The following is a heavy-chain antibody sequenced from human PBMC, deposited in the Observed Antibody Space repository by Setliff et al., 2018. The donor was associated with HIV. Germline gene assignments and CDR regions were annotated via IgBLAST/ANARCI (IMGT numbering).Heavy chain of an antibody. CDR2: MNPNSGDT. D-gene: IGHD3-10*01. J-gene: IGHJ6*03. CDR3: ARGRSLVRGSGSPEYYYMDV. CDR1: GYTFTDYF. Sequence: ASVKVSCKSSGYTFTDYFIHWVRQAPGQGLEWMGWMNPNSGDTGYAQKFQGRVTMTRNTSISTAFMELSSLRSEDTAVYYCARGRSLVRGSGSPEYYYMDVWGKGTTVTVSS. V-gene: IGHV1-8*02.